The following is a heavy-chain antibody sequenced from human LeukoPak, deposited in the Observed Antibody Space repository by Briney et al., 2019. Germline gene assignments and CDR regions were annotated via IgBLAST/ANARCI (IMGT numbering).Heavy chain of an antibody. V-gene: IGHV4-38-2*02. D-gene: IGHD1-26*01. Sequence: SETLSLTCTVSGYSIRSGYYWGWIRQSPGKGLEWIGSIYHSGSTYYNPSLKSRVTISVDMSKDQFSLKLSSVTAADTAVYYCVRRVVGATNWFDPWGQGTLVTVSS. CDR3: VRRVVGATNWFDP. J-gene: IGHJ5*02. CDR1: GYSIRSGYY. CDR2: IYHSGST.